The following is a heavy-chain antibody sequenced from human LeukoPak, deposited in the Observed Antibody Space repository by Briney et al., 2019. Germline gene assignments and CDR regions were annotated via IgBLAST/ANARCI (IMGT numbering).Heavy chain of an antibody. CDR1: GFTFSSYG. CDR2: ISYDGSNK. CDR3: AKDSVRSYYYYYGMDV. Sequence: GGSLRISCAASGFTFSSYGMHWVPQAPGKGLEWVAVISYDGSNKYYADSVKGRFTISRDNSKNTLYLQMNSLRAEDTAVYYCAKDSVRSYYYYYGMDVWGQGTTVTVSS. J-gene: IGHJ6*02. V-gene: IGHV3-30*18. D-gene: IGHD1-26*01.